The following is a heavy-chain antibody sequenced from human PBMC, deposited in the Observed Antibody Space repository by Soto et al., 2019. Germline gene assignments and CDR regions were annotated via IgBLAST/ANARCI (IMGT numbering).Heavy chain of an antibody. J-gene: IGHJ6*02. CDR1: GFTFSTYT. CDR2: ISYDGSNK. V-gene: IGHV3-30-3*01. Sequence: QVQLVESGGGVVQPGRSLRLSCAASGFTFSTYTMYWVRQAPGKGLEWVAVISYDGSNKYYADSVKGRFTISRDNSKKMLYLQMNSLRAEDTAVYYCAREIAAGPPYYGMDVWGQGTTDTVSS. D-gene: IGHD6-25*01. CDR3: AREIAAGPPYYGMDV.